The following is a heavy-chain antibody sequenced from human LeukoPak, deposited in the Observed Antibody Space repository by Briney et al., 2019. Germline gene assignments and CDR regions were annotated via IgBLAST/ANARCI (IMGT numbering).Heavy chain of an antibody. CDR1: GFTFSSYS. CDR3: ARDRIVGATWYYFDY. V-gene: IGHV3-21*01. J-gene: IGHJ4*02. CDR2: ISSSSSYV. Sequence: GGSLRLSCAASGFTFSSYSMNWVRQAPGKGLEWVSSISSSSSYVYYADSVKGRLTISRDNAKNSLYLQMNSLRAEDTAVYYCARDRIVGATWYYFDYWGQGTLVTVSS. D-gene: IGHD1-26*01.